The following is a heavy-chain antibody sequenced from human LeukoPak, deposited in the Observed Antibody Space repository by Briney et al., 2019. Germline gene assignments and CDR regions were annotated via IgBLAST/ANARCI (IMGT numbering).Heavy chain of an antibody. D-gene: IGHD3-22*01. V-gene: IGHV3-11*06. CDR2: ISSSSSYT. Sequence: KAGGSLRLSCAASGFTFSDYYMSWIRQAPGKGLEWVSYISSSSSYTNYADSVKGRFTISRDNSKNTLYLQMNSLRAEDTAVYYCAKSGHYYDSSGYHYEYYFDYWGQGTLVTVSS. CDR3: AKSGHYYDSSGYHYEYYFDY. J-gene: IGHJ4*02. CDR1: GFTFSDYY.